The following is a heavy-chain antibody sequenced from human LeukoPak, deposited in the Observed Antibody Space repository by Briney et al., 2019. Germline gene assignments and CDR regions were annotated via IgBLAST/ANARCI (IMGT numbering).Heavy chain of an antibody. CDR2: IYCSGST. CDR1: GGSISSYY. J-gene: IGHJ5*02. V-gene: IGHV4-59*01. CDR3: ARRQYSSGWYNWFDP. Sequence: KPSESLSLACTVAGGSISSYYWGWIRQPPGKGLEWIGYIYCSGSTNYNPSHKSRVTISVDTSKNQFSLKLSSVTAADTAVYYCARRQYSSGWYNWFDPWGQGTLVTVSS. D-gene: IGHD6-19*01.